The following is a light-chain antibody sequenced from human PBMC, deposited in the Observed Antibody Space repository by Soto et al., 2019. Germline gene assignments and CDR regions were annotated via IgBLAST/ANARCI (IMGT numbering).Light chain of an antibody. CDR1: QSLLHSNGFNY. J-gene: IGKJ1*01. Sequence: EIVMTQSPLSLPVTPGEPASISCRSSQSLLHSNGFNYLDWYLQKPGQSPKLLIYMGSNRASGVPDRYSGSGSGTDFTMRISRVEAEDVGSYYCMQAVQTPWTFGQGNKVEF. V-gene: IGKV2-28*01. CDR3: MQAVQTPWT. CDR2: MGS.